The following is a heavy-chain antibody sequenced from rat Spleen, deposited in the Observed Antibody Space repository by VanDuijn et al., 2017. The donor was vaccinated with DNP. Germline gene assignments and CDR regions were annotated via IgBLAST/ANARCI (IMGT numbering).Heavy chain of an antibody. CDR2: IQSGGST. D-gene: IGHD1-9*01. CDR3: ARHTMGITLDY. Sequence: QVQLKESGPGLVQPSQTLSLTCTVSGFSLTDYSVHWVRQPPGKGLEWMGRIQSGGSTDYNSALKSRLSISRDTSKSQVLLKMNSLQTEDTAMYFCARHTMGITLDYWGQGVMVTVSS. CDR1: GFSLTDYS. J-gene: IGHJ2*01. V-gene: IGHV2-19*01.